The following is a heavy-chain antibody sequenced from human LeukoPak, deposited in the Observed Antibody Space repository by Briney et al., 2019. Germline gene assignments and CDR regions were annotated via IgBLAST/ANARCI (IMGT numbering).Heavy chain of an antibody. J-gene: IGHJ5*02. V-gene: IGHV3-33*06. Sequence: GGSLRLSCAASGFTFSSYGMHWFRQAPAKGLEWVAVIWYDGSNKYYADSVKGRFTISRDNSKNTLYLQMNSLRAEDTAVYYCAKADKWLVPASWGQGTLVTVSS. D-gene: IGHD6-19*01. CDR3: AKADKWLVPAS. CDR1: GFTFSSYG. CDR2: IWYDGSNK.